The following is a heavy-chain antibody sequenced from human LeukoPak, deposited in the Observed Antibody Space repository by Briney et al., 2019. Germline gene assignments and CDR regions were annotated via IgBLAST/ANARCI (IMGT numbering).Heavy chain of an antibody. Sequence: GGSLRLSCAASGFSFSSYSMNWVRQAPGKGLEWVSSISSSSDYIYYADSVKGRFTISRDNAKNSVYLQMNSLRAEDTAVYFCVRDGRTIHEKWGQGTLVTVSS. J-gene: IGHJ4*02. CDR3: VRDGRTIHEK. D-gene: IGHD1/OR15-1a*01. CDR1: GFSFSSYS. CDR2: ISSSSDYI. V-gene: IGHV3-21*06.